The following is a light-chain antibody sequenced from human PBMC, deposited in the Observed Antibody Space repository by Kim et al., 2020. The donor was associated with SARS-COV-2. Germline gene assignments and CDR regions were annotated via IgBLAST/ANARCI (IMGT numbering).Light chain of an antibody. CDR1: SSDVGGYNF. J-gene: IGLJ1*01. Sequence: QSALTQPASVSGSPGQSITISCTGTSSDVGGYNFVSWYQQHPGKAPKLMICDVSRRPSGVPNRFSGSKSDNTASLTISGLQAEDEADYYCSSYTSSSSFLVFGTGTKVTVL. CDR2: DVS. CDR3: SSYTSSSSFLV. V-gene: IGLV2-14*03.